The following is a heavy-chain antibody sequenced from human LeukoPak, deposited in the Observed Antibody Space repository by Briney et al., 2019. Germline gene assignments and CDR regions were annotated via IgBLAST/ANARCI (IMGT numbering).Heavy chain of an antibody. V-gene: IGHV4-39*07. D-gene: IGHD2-21*02. CDR3: ASLVTALDN. CDR1: GGSISSSSYY. Sequence: SETLSLTCTVSGGSISSSSYYWGWIRQPPGKGLEWIGSIYYSGSTYYNPSLKSRVTISVDTSKNQFSLKLTSVTTADTAVYYCASLVTALDNWGQGTLVTVSS. J-gene: IGHJ4*02. CDR2: IYYSGST.